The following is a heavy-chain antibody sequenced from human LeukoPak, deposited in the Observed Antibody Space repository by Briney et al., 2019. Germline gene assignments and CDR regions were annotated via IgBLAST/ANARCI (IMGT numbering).Heavy chain of an antibody. CDR1: GGSFSVGSYY. CDR3: ARDLGYVLI. V-gene: IGHV4-39*07. J-gene: IGHJ3*02. Sequence: SETLSLTCTVSGGSFSVGSYYWGWIRQPPGKGLEWIGNIYYSGSTYYNPSLKSRVTISVDTSKNQFSLKLSSVTAADTAVYYCARDLGYVLIWGQGTMVTVSS. D-gene: IGHD3-16*01. CDR2: IYYSGST.